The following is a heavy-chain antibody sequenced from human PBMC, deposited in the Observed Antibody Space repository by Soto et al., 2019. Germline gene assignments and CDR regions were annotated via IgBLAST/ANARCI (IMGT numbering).Heavy chain of an antibody. J-gene: IGHJ4*02. D-gene: IGHD3-3*01. Sequence: EVQLLESGGGLVQPGGSLRLSCAASGFTFSSYAMSWVRQAPGTGLEWVSAIIDSGGSTYYADSVKGRFTISRDNSKNTLYLQMNSLRAEDTAVYYWATGQGIFGGVTHRVGVRETSCWGQGTLGTVSS. CDR1: GFTFSSYA. V-gene: IGHV3-23*01. CDR3: ATGQGIFGGVTHRVGVRETSC. CDR2: IIDSGGST.